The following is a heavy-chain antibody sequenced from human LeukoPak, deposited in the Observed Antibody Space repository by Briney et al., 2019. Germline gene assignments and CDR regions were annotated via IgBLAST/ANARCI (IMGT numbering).Heavy chain of an antibody. D-gene: IGHD3-9*01. CDR3: TRVSSRRGGYFDWLLFVTTSIGYFDY. CDR1: GFTFGDYA. J-gene: IGHJ4*02. CDR2: IRSKAYGGTT. Sequence: GGSLRLSCTASGFTFGDYAMSWVRQAPGKGLEWVGFIRSKAYGGTTEYAASVKGRFTISRDDSKSIAYLQMNSLKTEDTAVYYCTRVSSRRGGYFDWLLFVTTSIGYFDYWGQGTLVTVSS. V-gene: IGHV3-49*04.